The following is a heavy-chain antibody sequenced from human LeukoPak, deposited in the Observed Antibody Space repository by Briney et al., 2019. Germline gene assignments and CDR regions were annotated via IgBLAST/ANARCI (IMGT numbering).Heavy chain of an antibody. CDR2: IYTSGST. V-gene: IGHV4-61*02. J-gene: IGHJ5*02. D-gene: IGHD6-19*01. Sequence: PSQTLSLTCTVSGGSISSGGYYWSWIRQHPGKGLEWIGRIYTSGSTNYNPSLKSRVTMSVDTSKNQFSLKLSSVTAADTAVYYCAREGPSSGWYAHWFDPWGQGTLVTVSS. CDR1: GGSISSGGYY. CDR3: AREGPSSGWYAHWFDP.